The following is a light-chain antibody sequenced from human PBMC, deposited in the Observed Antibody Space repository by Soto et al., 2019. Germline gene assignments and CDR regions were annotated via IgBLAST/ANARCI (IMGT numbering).Light chain of an antibody. CDR1: QSVSGNY. J-gene: IGKJ1*01. CDR2: DAS. CDR3: QQYGSSPST. Sequence: IVLTKSPGTLSWSPGERATLSCRASQSVSGNYVLWYQQKPGQAPRLLTYDASSRATGIPEKFSGSGSGTDFSLNISRMEPDDCAVYYCQQYGSSPSTFGQGSEVEIK. V-gene: IGKV3-20*01.